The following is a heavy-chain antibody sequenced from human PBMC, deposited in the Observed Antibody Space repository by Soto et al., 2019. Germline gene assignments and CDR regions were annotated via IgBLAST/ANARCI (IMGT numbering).Heavy chain of an antibody. CDR3: AKDKDSSGWYRYFDY. Sequence: GGSLRLSCAASGFTFSSYEMNWVRQAPGKGLEWVSYISSSGSSLYYADSVKGRFTISRDNSKNTLYLQMNSLRAEDTAVYYCAKDKDSSGWYRYFDYWGQGTLVTVSS. CDR1: GFTFSSYE. V-gene: IGHV3-48*03. CDR2: ISSSGSSL. J-gene: IGHJ4*02. D-gene: IGHD6-19*01.